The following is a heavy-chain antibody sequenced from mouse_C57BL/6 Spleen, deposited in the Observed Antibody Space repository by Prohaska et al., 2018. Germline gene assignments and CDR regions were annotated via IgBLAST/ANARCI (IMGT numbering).Heavy chain of an antibody. CDR3: ARRRWYFDV. CDR2: IISGSSTI. Sequence: EVQLVESGGGLVKPGGSLKLSCAASGFTFSDYGMHWVRQAPEKGLEWVAYIISGSSTIYYADTVKGRFTISRDNAKNTLFLQMTSLRSEDTAMYYCARRRWYFDVWGTGTTVTVSS. V-gene: IGHV5-17*01. J-gene: IGHJ1*03. CDR1: GFTFSDYG.